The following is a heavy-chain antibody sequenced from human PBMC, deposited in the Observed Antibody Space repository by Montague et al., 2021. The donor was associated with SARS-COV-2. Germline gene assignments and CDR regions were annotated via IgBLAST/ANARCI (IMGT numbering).Heavy chain of an antibody. CDR2: INHSGST. V-gene: IGHV4-34*01. CDR1: GGSFSGYY. J-gene: IGHJ5*02. Sequence: SETLSLTCAAYGGSFSGYYWSWIRQPPGKGPEWIGEINHSGSTNYNPSLKSRVTISVDTSKNQFSLKLSSVAAADTAVYYCARGYDYVWGSYRYLHWFDPWGQGTLVTVSS. D-gene: IGHD3-16*02. CDR3: ARGYDYVWGSYRYLHWFDP.